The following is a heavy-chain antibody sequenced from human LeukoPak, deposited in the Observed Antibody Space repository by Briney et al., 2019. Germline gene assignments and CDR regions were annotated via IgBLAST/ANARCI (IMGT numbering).Heavy chain of an antibody. J-gene: IGHJ4*02. CDR2: INPNSGGT. Sequence: ASVKVSCKASGYTFTSYYMHWVRQAPGQGLEWMGWINPNSGGTNYAQKFQGRVTMTRDTSISTAYMELSRLRSDDTAVYYCASLGLGDSSGYYSDYWGQGTLVTVSS. CDR1: GYTFTSYY. V-gene: IGHV1-2*02. D-gene: IGHD3-22*01. CDR3: ASLGLGDSSGYYSDY.